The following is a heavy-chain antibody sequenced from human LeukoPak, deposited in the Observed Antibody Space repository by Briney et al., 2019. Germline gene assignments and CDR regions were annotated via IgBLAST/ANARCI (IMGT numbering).Heavy chain of an antibody. Sequence: GGSLGLSCAASGFTVSTNYMSWVRQAPGKGLEWVSIIYSDGSTYYADSVKGRFTISRDNSKNTLYLQMNSLRAEDTAVYYCASDCTRTTCPADYWGQGTLVTVSS. J-gene: IGHJ4*02. V-gene: IGHV3-66*02. CDR1: GFTVSTNY. CDR3: ASDCTRTTCPADY. D-gene: IGHD2-2*01. CDR2: IYSDGST.